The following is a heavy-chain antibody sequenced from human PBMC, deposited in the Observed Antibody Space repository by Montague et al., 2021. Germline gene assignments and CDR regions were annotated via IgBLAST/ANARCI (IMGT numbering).Heavy chain of an antibody. CDR1: GFIFSEYS. CDR2: IWPDGSNK. Sequence: SLRLSCAASGFIFSEYSMCWVRQAPGKGLEWVAGIWPDGSNKYYAESVKGRFTISRDNSENTGHLQMSSLRAEDTAIYYCAILWFGGNWFDHWGQGTLVTVSS. V-gene: IGHV3-30*04. D-gene: IGHD3-10*01. J-gene: IGHJ5*02. CDR3: AILWFGGNWFDH.